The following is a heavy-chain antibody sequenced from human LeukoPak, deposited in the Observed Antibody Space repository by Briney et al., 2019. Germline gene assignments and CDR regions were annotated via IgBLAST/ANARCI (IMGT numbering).Heavy chain of an antibody. D-gene: IGHD1-1*01. Sequence: SETLSLTCTVSGGSISSYYWSWIRQPAGKGLEWIGRIYTSGSTNYNPSLKSRVTMSVDTSKNQFSLKLSSVTAADTAVYYCARDRATGTTGYSDYWGQGTLVTVSS. CDR3: ARDRATGTTGYSDY. J-gene: IGHJ4*02. CDR2: IYTSGST. CDR1: GGSISSYY. V-gene: IGHV4-4*07.